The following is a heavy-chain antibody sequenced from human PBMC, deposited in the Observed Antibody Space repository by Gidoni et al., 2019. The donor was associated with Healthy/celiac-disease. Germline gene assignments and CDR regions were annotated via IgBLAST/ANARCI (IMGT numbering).Heavy chain of an antibody. CDR2: IYSGGST. V-gene: IGHV3-53*01. CDR1: GFTVSSNY. CDR3: ARDPPNYYDSSGAFDI. Sequence: EVQLVESGGGLIQPGGSLRLSCAPSGFTVSSNYMSWVRQAPGKGLEWVSVIYSGGSTDYADSVKGRFTISRDNSKNTLYLQMNSLRAEDTAVYYCARDPPNYYDSSGAFDIWGQGTMVTVSS. D-gene: IGHD3-22*01. J-gene: IGHJ3*02.